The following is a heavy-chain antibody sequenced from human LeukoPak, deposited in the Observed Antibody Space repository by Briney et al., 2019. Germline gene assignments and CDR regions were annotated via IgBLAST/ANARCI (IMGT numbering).Heavy chain of an antibody. J-gene: IGHJ4*02. V-gene: IGHV3-48*01. CDR1: GFTFSSYS. D-gene: IGHD3-22*01. Sequence: PGGSLRLSCAASGFTFSSYSINWVRQAPGKGLEWVSYISSTSSTIHYADSVKGRFTISRDNAKNSLYLQMNSLRADDTAVYYCARVSYDSIDYWGQGTLVTASS. CDR2: ISSTSSTI. CDR3: ARVSYDSIDY.